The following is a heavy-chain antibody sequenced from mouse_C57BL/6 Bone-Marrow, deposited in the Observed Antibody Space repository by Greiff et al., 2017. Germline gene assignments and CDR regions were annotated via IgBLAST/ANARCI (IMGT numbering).Heavy chain of an antibody. CDR1: GFTFSSYA. D-gene: IGHD2-3*01. J-gene: IGHJ1*03. CDR2: ISDGGSYT. V-gene: IGHV5-4*01. CDR3: ARVYLGSFDV. Sequence: EVLLVESGGGLVKPGGSLKLSCAASGFTFSSYAMSWVRQTPEKRLEWVATISDGGSYTYYPDNVKGRFTISRDNAKNNRYLQMSHLKSEDTAMYYCARVYLGSFDVWCTGTTVTVSS.